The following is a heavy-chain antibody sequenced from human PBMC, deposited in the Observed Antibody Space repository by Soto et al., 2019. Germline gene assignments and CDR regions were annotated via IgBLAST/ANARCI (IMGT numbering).Heavy chain of an antibody. CDR1: GGSIRSSSYY. CDR2: IYYSGST. Sequence: QLQLQESGPGLVKPSETLSLTCTGSGGSIRSSSYYWGWIRQPPGKGLEWIGSIYYSGSTYYNPYLKRRVTISVDTSRTQFSLKLSSVTAADTAVYYCARHRNWCAPWGHGTLVNVSP. J-gene: IGHJ5*02. V-gene: IGHV4-39*01. CDR3: ARHRNWCAP.